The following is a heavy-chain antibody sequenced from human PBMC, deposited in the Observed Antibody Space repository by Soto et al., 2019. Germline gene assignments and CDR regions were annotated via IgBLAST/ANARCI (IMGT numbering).Heavy chain of an antibody. CDR1: GDTFSSYG. CDR2: IIPKFGTT. V-gene: IGHV1-69*01. J-gene: IGHJ5*02. CDR3: ARASGRGWYNWFDP. Sequence: QVQLVQSGAEVTKPGSSVKVSCKASGDTFSSYGISWVRQAPGQGLEFMGGIIPKFGTTNYAQKFRGRVTMTADESTSTAYIELSSLRSEDTAVYYCARASGRGWYNWFDPWGQGTLVTVSS. D-gene: IGHD6-19*01.